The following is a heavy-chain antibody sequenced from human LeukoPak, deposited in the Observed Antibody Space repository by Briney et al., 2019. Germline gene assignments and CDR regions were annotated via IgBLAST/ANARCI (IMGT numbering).Heavy chain of an antibody. Sequence: SETLSLTCTVSGGSISSGGYYWSWIRQHPGKGLEWIGYIYYSGSTYYNPSLKSRVTISVDTSKNQFSLKLSSVTAADTAVYYCARVLIWFGQLQNWFDPWGPGTLVTVSS. CDR2: IYYSGST. V-gene: IGHV4-31*03. CDR3: ARVLIWFGQLQNWFDP. D-gene: IGHD3-10*01. CDR1: GGSISSGGYY. J-gene: IGHJ5*02.